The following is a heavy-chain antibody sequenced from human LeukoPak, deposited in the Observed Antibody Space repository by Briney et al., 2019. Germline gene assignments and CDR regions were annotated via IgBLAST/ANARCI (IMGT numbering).Heavy chain of an antibody. CDR3: ARLYPGYCSGGSCQDY. CDR1: GGTFSSYT. CDR2: IIPIFGTA. V-gene: IGHV1-69*13. D-gene: IGHD2-15*01. J-gene: IGHJ4*02. Sequence: SVKVSCKASGGTFSSYTISWVRQAPGQGLEWMGGIIPIFGTAKYAQKFQGRVTITADESTSTAYMELSSLRSEDTAVYYCARLYPGYCSGGSCQDYWGQGTLVTVSS.